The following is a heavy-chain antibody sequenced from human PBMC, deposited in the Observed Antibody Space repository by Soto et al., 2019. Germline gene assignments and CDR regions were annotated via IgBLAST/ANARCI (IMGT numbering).Heavy chain of an antibody. V-gene: IGHV4-39*01. Sequence: QLQLQESGPGLVKPSETLSLTCTVSGGSISSSSYYWGWIRQPPGKGLEWIGSIYYSGSTYYNPSLKSRVTISVDTSKNQFSLKLSSVTAADTAVYYCARVSEYQLPSGIDVWGQGTTVTVSS. J-gene: IGHJ6*02. CDR2: IYYSGST. CDR3: ARVSEYQLPSGIDV. D-gene: IGHD2-2*01. CDR1: GGSISSSSYY.